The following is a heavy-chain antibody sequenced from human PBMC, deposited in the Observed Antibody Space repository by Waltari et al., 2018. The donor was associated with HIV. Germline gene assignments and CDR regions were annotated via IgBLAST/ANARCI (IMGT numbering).Heavy chain of an antibody. CDR3: AREGFCSNGVCSHYYGMDV. D-gene: IGHD2-8*01. Sequence: EVQLVESGGGLVKPGGSLRLSCAASGFTFSSYSMNWVRQAPGKGLEGVSSISTSGRYIYYADSLKGRFTISRDNAKNSLYLQMNSLRAEDTAVYYCAREGFCSNGVCSHYYGMDVWGQGTTVTVSS. CDR1: GFTFSSYS. V-gene: IGHV3-21*01. J-gene: IGHJ6*02. CDR2: ISTSGRYI.